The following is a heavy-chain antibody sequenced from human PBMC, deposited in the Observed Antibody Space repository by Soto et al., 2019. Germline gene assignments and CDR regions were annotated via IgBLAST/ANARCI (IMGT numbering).Heavy chain of an antibody. CDR2: TYYRSKWST. J-gene: IGHJ5*01. CDR1: GDSVSSKSAA. D-gene: IGHD1-26*01. CDR3: TRALSGSYDS. V-gene: IGHV6-1*01. Sequence: SQTLSLPCAISGDSVSSKSAAWNWIRQSPSRGLEWLGRTYYRSKWSTDYAVSVKSRITINPDTSKNQFSLHLNSVTPEDTAVYYCTRALSGSYDSWGQGTLVTVSS.